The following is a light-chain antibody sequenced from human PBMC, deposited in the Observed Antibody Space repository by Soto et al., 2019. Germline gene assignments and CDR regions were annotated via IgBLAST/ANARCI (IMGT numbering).Light chain of an antibody. CDR3: QQYNSYPWT. CDR2: KAS. CDR1: QSISSW. J-gene: IGKJ1*01. V-gene: IGKV1-5*03. Sequence: DIQMTQSPSTLSASVGDRVTITCRASQSISSWLAWYQQKPGKVPKLLIYKASSLEGGVPSRFSGSGSGTEFTLTISSLQPDDFATYYCQQYNSYPWTFGQGTKVDI.